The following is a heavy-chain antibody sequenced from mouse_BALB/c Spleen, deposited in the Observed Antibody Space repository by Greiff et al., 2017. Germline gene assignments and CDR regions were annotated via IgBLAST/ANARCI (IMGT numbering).Heavy chain of an antibody. CDR1: GFTFSSYY. Sequence: EVQVVESGGGLVKLGGSLKLSCAASGFTFSSYYMSWVRQTPEKRLELVAAINSNGGSTYYPDTVKGRFTISRDNAKNTLYLQMSSLKSEDTALYYCARQGYDYAMDYWGQGTSVTVSS. CDR3: ARQGYDYAMDY. CDR2: INSNGGST. V-gene: IGHV5-6-2*01. D-gene: IGHD2-14*01. J-gene: IGHJ4*01.